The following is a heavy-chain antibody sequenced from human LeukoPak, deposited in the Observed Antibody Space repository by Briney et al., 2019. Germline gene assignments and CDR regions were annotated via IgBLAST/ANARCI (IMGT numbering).Heavy chain of an antibody. CDR1: GFTFSSYW. CDR3: ARDRACSSTSCHTNWFDP. J-gene: IGHJ5*02. Sequence: GGSLRLSCAASGFTFSSYWMHWVRQAPGKGLAWVSRINSDGSSTSYADSVKGRFTISRDNAKNTLYLQMNSLRAEDTAVYYCARDRACSSTSCHTNWFDPWGQGTLVTVSS. D-gene: IGHD2-2*01. V-gene: IGHV3-74*01. CDR2: INSDGSST.